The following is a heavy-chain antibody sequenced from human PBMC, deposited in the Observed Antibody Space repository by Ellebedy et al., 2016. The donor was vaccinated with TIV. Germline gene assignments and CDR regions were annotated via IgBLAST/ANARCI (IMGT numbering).Heavy chain of an antibody. V-gene: IGHV3-7*03. J-gene: IGHJ4*02. CDR2: IKQDGSEK. Sequence: PGGSLRLSCAASGFTFTTYWMTWVRQAPGKGLEWVANIKQDGSEKYYVDSVKGRFTISRDNDNSLLYLQMNSLGAEDTAVYYCARGRYCSSSSRGLLDYWGQGTLITVSS. CDR1: GFTFTTYW. D-gene: IGHD2-2*01. CDR3: ARGRYCSSSSRGLLDY.